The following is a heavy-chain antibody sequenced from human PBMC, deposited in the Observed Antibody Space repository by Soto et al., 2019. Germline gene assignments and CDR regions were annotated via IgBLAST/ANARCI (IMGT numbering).Heavy chain of an antibody. J-gene: IGHJ4*02. CDR2: INHSGST. CDR1: GGSFSGYY. Sequence: QVQLQQWGAGLLKPSETLSLTCAVYGGSFSGYYWSWIRQPPGKGLEWIGEINHSGSTNYNPSLKSRVTISVDTPKNQFSLKLSSVTAADTAVYYCARGMARTMVRGVRAFDYWGQGTLVTVSS. V-gene: IGHV4-34*01. D-gene: IGHD3-10*01. CDR3: ARGMARTMVRGVRAFDY.